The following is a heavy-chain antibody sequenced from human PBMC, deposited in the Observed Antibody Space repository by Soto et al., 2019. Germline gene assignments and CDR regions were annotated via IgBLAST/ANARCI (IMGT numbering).Heavy chain of an antibody. V-gene: IGHV3-48*04. CDR1: GFTFSSYS. Sequence: EVQLVESGGGLVQPGGSLRLSCAASGFTFSSYSMNWVRQAPGKGLEWVSYISSSGSTIYYADSVKGRFTISRDNAKNSLYLQMNSLRAEDTAVYYCARDLTVTTPSGLVWYYGMDVWGQGTTVTVSS. D-gene: IGHD4-17*01. CDR2: ISSSGSTI. J-gene: IGHJ6*02. CDR3: ARDLTVTTPSGLVWYYGMDV.